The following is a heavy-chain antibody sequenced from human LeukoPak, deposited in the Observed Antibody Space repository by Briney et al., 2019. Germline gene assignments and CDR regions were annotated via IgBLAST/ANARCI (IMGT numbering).Heavy chain of an antibody. CDR1: GGSMTSYC. Sequence: PSETLSLTCTVSGGSMTSYCWSWIRQPPGKGLEWIGYIFYSGSTNYNPSLKSRVTISVDTSKNQFSLKLSSVTAADTAVYYCARGGWDYYDSSGYYYLDYWGQGTLVTVSS. CDR3: ARGGWDYYDSSGYYYLDY. J-gene: IGHJ4*02. CDR2: IFYSGST. D-gene: IGHD3-22*01. V-gene: IGHV4-59*01.